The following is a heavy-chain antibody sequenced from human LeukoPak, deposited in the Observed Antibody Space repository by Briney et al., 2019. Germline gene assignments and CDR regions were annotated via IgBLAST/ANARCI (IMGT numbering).Heavy chain of an antibody. CDR2: IYTSGST. D-gene: IGHD5-12*01. CDR3: ARGRVGGYDSYYFDY. V-gene: IGHV4-4*07. Sequence: PSETLSLTCTVSGGSISSYYWSLIRQPAGKGLEWIGRIYTSGSTNYNPSLKSRVTMSVDTSKNQFSLKLSSVTAADTAVYYCARGRVGGYDSYYFDYWGQGTLVTVSS. J-gene: IGHJ4*02. CDR1: GGSISSYY.